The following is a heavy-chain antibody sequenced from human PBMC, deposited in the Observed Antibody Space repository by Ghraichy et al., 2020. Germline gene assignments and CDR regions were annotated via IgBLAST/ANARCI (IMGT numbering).Heavy chain of an antibody. CDR2: IYYSGST. CDR1: GGSISSSSYY. CDR3: ARLMGAQLFYFDY. D-gene: IGHD2-2*01. V-gene: IGHV4-39*01. Sequence: SQTLSLTCTVSGGSISSSSYYWGWIRQPPGKGLEWIGSIYYSGSTYYNPSLKSRVTISVDTSKNQFSLKLSSVTAADTAVYYCARLMGAQLFYFDYWGQGTLVTVSS. J-gene: IGHJ4*02.